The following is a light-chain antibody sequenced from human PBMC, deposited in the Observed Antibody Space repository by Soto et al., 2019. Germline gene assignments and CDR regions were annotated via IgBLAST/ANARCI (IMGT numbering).Light chain of an antibody. J-gene: IGKJ1*01. Sequence: DIVMTQSPDSLAVSLGERATINCKSSQSILYSSNNKYYLAWYQQKPGQPPKLLIYWASTRESGVPDRFSGSGSGTDFTLTISSLQAEDVAVYYCQQYYGTLPAFGQGTKVEIK. CDR2: WAS. V-gene: IGKV4-1*01. CDR1: QSILYSSNNKYY. CDR3: QQYYGTLPA.